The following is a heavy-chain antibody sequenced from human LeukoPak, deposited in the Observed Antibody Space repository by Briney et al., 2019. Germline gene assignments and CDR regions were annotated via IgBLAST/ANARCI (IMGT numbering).Heavy chain of an antibody. CDR2: IIPIFGTA. Sequence: SVKVSCKASGGTFSSYAISWVRQAPGQGLEWMGGIIPIFGTANYAQKFQGRVTITADESTSTACMELSSLRSEDTAVYYCATDYGGNSLPWYWGQGTLVTVSS. D-gene: IGHD4-23*01. J-gene: IGHJ4*02. CDR3: ATDYGGNSLPWY. CDR1: GGTFSSYA. V-gene: IGHV1-69*01.